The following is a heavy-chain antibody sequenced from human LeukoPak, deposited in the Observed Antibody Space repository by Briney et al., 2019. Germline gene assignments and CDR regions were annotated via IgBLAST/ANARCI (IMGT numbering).Heavy chain of an antibody. V-gene: IGHV3-11*04. CDR2: ISSSGSTI. CDR1: GFTFSDYY. J-gene: IGHJ4*02. CDR3: ARDHDIVVVPAAPDY. D-gene: IGHD2-2*01. Sequence: PGGSLRLSCAASGFTFSDYYMSWIRQAPGKGLEWVSYISSSGSTIYYADSVKGRFTISRDNAKNSLYLQMNSLRAEDTAVYYCARDHDIVVVPAAPDYWGQGTLVTVSS.